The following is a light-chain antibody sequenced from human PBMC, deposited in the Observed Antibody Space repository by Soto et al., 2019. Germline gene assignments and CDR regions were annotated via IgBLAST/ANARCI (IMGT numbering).Light chain of an antibody. CDR3: QQYNSYSQT. V-gene: IGKV1-5*01. J-gene: IGKJ1*01. CDR1: QSISSW. Sequence: DIQMTQSPSTLSASVGDRVTITCRASQSISSWLAWYQQKPGKAPNLLIYHASSLESGVPSRFSGSGSGTEFTLTISSLQPDDFATYYCQQYNSYSQTFGQGTKV. CDR2: HAS.